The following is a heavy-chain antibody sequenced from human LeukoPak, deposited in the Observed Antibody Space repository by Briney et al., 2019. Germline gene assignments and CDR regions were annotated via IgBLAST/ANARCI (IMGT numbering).Heavy chain of an antibody. D-gene: IGHD3-10*01. CDR1: GGTFISYA. Sequence: SVKVSCKASGGTFISYAISWVRQAPGQGLEWMGGIIPIFGTANYAQKFQGRVTITADESTSTAYMELSSLRSEDTAAYYCAEYYYGSGSYPRVYFDYWGQGTLVTVSS. J-gene: IGHJ4*02. V-gene: IGHV1-69*01. CDR2: IIPIFGTA. CDR3: AEYYYGSGSYPRVYFDY.